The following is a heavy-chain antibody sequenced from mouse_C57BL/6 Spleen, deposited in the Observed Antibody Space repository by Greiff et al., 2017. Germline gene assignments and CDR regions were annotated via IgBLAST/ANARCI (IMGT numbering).Heavy chain of an antibody. Sequence: EVKLLESGGGLVKPGGSLKLSCAASGFTFSDYGMHWVRQAPETGLEWVAYISSGSSTIYYADTVKGRFTISRDNAKNTLFLQMTRLRSEDTAMYYCARHATRSRYFDVWGTGTTVTVSS. V-gene: IGHV5-17*01. CDR3: ARHATRSRYFDV. CDR2: ISSGSSTI. J-gene: IGHJ1*03. CDR1: GFTFSDYG. D-gene: IGHD6-1*01.